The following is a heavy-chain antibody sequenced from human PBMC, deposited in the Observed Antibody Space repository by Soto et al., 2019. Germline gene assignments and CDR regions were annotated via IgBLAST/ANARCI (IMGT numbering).Heavy chain of an antibody. J-gene: IGHJ4*02. D-gene: IGHD4-17*01. CDR1: GGSFSGYY. Sequence: NPSETLSLTCAVYGGSFSGYYWSWIRQPPGKGLEWIGEINHSGSTNYNPSLKSRVTISVDTSKNQFSLKLSSVTAADTAVYYCARDSYGDYSFDYWGQGTLVTVSS. CDR2: INHSGST. V-gene: IGHV4-34*01. CDR3: ARDSYGDYSFDY.